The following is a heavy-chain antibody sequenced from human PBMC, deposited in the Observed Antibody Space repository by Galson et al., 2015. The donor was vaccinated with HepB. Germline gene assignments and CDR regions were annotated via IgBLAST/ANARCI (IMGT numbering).Heavy chain of an antibody. V-gene: IGHV3-21*01. J-gene: IGHJ2*01. D-gene: IGHD2-2*01. CDR1: GFTFSSYS. CDR2: ISSSSSYI. CDR3: ARAEHYCSSTSCPPRYFDL. Sequence: SLRLSCAASGFTFSSYSMNWVRQAPGKGLEWVSSISSSSSYIYYADSVKGRFTISRDNAKNSLYLQMNSLRAEDTAVYYCARAEHYCSSTSCPPRYFDLWGRGTLVTVSS.